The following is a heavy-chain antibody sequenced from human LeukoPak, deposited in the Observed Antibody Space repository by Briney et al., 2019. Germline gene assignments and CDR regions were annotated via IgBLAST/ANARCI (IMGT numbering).Heavy chain of an antibody. CDR1: GYSFTGYH. Sequence: GASVKVSCKAFGYSFTGYHLHCVRQAPRQGLEWMGWVNPKTGGTNYARKFQGRVTMTRDTSINTVNMELSRLTSDDTAVYYCAREFSSKLEWLAYVTGDDAFDVWGQGTMITVS. V-gene: IGHV1-2*02. CDR2: VNPKTGGT. D-gene: IGHD3-3*01. CDR3: AREFSSKLEWLAYVTGDDAFDV. J-gene: IGHJ3*01.